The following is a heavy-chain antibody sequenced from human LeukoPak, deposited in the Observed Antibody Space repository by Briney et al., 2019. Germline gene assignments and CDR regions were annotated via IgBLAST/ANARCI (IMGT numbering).Heavy chain of an antibody. J-gene: IGHJ6*02. Sequence: GGSLRLSCAASGFTFSSKYMSWVRQAPGKGLEWVSAISGSGGSTYYADSVKGRFTSRDNSKNTLFLQMNSLRVEDTAPYYCAKSVAIYFYYGLDVWGQGTTVTVSS. D-gene: IGHD3-3*01. V-gene: IGHV3-23*01. CDR3: AKSVAIYFYYGLDV. CDR1: GFTFSSKY. CDR2: ISGSGGST.